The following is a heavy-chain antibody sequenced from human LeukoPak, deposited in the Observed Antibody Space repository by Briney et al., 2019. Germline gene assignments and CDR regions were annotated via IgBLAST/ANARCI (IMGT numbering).Heavy chain of an antibody. V-gene: IGHV3-11*04. Sequence: PGGSLRLSCAASGFTFSNYYMSWIRQAPGKGREGVSYISNSGNTKYYANSVKGRFTISRDNAKDSLFLQMNSLRAEDTAVYYCAREGVVVRYWGQGTLVTVSS. CDR2: ISNSGNTK. CDR3: AREGVVVRY. CDR1: GFTFSNYY. J-gene: IGHJ4*02. D-gene: IGHD2-15*01.